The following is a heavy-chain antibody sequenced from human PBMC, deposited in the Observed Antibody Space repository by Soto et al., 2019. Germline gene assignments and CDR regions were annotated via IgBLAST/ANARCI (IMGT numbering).Heavy chain of an antibody. V-gene: IGHV3-23*01. CDR1: GFTFSSYA. CDR2: ISGSGGST. Sequence: EVQLLESGGGLVQPGGSLRLSCAASGFTFSSYAMSWFRQAPGKGLEWVSAISGSGGSTYYADSVQGRFTISRDNSKNTLYLQMNSLRAEDTAVYYCAKSQGGGPDAFDIWGQGTMVTVSS. D-gene: IGHD2-15*01. CDR3: AKSQGGGPDAFDI. J-gene: IGHJ3*02.